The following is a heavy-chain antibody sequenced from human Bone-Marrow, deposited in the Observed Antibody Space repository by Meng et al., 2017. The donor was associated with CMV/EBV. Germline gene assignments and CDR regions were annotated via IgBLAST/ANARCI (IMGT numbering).Heavy chain of an antibody. CDR2: VSYNGRIK. J-gene: IGHJ4*02. Sequence: GGSLRPSCAASGFSFRNYDMFWVRRAPGKGPQQVAVVSYNGRIKDDADSVKGRFTISRDNSENKVLLEMNSLRPEDTAVYYCATRHCSNGICPFDDWGQGTLVTVSS. CDR3: ATRHCSNGICPFDD. D-gene: IGHD2-8*01. V-gene: IGHV3-30*04. CDR1: GFSFRNYD.